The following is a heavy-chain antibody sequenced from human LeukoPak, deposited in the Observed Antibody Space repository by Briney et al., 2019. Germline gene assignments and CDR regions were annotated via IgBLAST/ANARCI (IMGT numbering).Heavy chain of an antibody. D-gene: IGHD6-13*01. CDR3: ARHAGGITATGTRPFDY. CDR1: GGSISSGDYY. CDR2: MYYSGST. V-gene: IGHV4-30-4*01. J-gene: IGHJ4*02. Sequence: PSQTLSLTCTVSGGSISSGDYYWSWIRQPPGKGLEWIAYMYYSGSTYYNPSLKSRVTMSVDTSKNQFSLKLSSVTAADTAVYYCARHAGGITATGTRPFDYWGQGTLVTVSS.